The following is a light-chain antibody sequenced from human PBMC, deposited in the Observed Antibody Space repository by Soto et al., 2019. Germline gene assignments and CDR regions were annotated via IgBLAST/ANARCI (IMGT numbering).Light chain of an antibody. V-gene: IGLV4-60*02. CDR2: VEGSGSY. Sequence: QSVLTQSSSASASLGSSVKLTCTLSSGHSSHIIAWHQQQPGKAPRYLMKVEGSGSYNKGSGVPDRFSGSSSGADRYLTISNLQLEDEADYYCETWDSNTWVFGGGTKLTVL. CDR1: SGHSSHI. J-gene: IGLJ3*02. CDR3: ETWDSNTWV.